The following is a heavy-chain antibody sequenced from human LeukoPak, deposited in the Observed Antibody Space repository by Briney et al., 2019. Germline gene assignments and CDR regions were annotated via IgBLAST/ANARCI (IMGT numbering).Heavy chain of an antibody. D-gene: IGHD4/OR15-4a*01. CDR3: AKVYEYGDHDWFDS. Sequence: GGSLRLSCAASGFTFSSYGMHWVRQAPGKGLEWVAFIRYDGSNKQYADSVKGRFTISRDNSKNTLYLQVSSLRDEDTAVYYCAKVYEYGDHDWFDSWGQGTLVTVSS. CDR1: GFTFSSYG. J-gene: IGHJ5*01. V-gene: IGHV3-30*02. CDR2: IRYDGSNK.